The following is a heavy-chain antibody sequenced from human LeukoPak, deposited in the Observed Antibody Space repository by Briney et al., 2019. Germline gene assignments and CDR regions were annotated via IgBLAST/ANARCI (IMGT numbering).Heavy chain of an antibody. Sequence: ASVKVSCKASGYTFTGYYMHWVRQAPGQGLEWMGRLNPNSGGTNYAQKFQGRVTMTRDTSISTAYMELSRLRSDDTAVYYCARGVVVVVAATSFDYWGQGTLVTVSS. V-gene: IGHV1-2*06. D-gene: IGHD2-15*01. CDR1: GYTFTGYY. J-gene: IGHJ4*02. CDR3: ARGVVVVVAATSFDY. CDR2: LNPNSGGT.